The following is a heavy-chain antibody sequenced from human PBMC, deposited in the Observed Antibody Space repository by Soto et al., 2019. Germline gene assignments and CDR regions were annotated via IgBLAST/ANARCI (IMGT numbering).Heavy chain of an antibody. CDR1: GGSISYNSYY. V-gene: IGHV4-39*02. J-gene: IGHJ5*02. Sequence: SETLSLTCSVSGGSISYNSYYWGWIRQPPGKGLEWVGGIFYTGTTYYSPSLKDRVTISVDTSKNSFSLNLTSVTAADAAVYFCARLVVVAPVANAWGQGTLVTVSS. CDR2: IFYTGTT. D-gene: IGHD2-2*01. CDR3: ARLVVVAPVANA.